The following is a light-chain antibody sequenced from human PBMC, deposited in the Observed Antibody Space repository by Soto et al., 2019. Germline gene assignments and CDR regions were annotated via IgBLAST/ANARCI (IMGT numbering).Light chain of an antibody. J-gene: IGLJ1*01. CDR1: SSDVGGYKY. V-gene: IGLV2-14*01. Sequence: QSALTQPASVSGSPGQSITISCTGTSSDVGGYKYVSWYQQNPGKAPKLMIYEVSNRPSGVSNRFSGSKSGNTASLTISGLQAEDEADYYCSSYTSSSTLDVFGTGTKVTLL. CDR2: EVS. CDR3: SSYTSSSTLDV.